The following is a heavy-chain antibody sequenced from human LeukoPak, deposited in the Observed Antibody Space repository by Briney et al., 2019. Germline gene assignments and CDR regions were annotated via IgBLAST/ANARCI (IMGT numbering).Heavy chain of an antibody. Sequence: ASVKVSCKASGYTFPSYFMHWVRQAPGQGLEWMGIINPTGGSTTYAQKFQGRVTMTRDTSTSSVYMELSSLRSGDTAVYYCARTAARRFDYWGQGTLVTVSS. J-gene: IGHJ4*02. V-gene: IGHV1-46*01. CDR1: GYTFPSYF. CDR2: INPTGGST. D-gene: IGHD6-6*01. CDR3: ARTAARRFDY.